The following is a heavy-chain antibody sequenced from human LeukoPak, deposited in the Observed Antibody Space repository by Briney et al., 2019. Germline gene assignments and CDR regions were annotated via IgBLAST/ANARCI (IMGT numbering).Heavy chain of an antibody. CDR1: GGTFSSYA. J-gene: IGHJ3*02. Sequence: SVKVSCKASGGTFSSYAISWVRQAPGQGLEWMGRIIPIFGTANYAQKFQGRVTITTDESTSTAYMELSSLRSEDTAVYYCAKFICSSTSCYANAFDIWGQGTMVTVSS. CDR2: IIPIFGTA. CDR3: AKFICSSTSCYANAFDI. V-gene: IGHV1-69*05. D-gene: IGHD2-2*01.